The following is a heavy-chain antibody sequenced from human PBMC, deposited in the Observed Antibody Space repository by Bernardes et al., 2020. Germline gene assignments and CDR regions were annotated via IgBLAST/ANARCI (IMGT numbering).Heavy chain of an antibody. J-gene: IGHJ6*03. D-gene: IGHD4-17*01. CDR3: ARVINGDYVAYYYMDV. CDR1: GGTFSSHA. CDR2: IIPKFGTA. V-gene: IGHV1-69*13. Sequence: SVKVSCKASGGTFSSHAISWVRQAPGQGLEWMGRIIPKFGTADYAQKFQGRVTITADASTNTAYMELSSLRSEDTAVYYCARVINGDYVAYYYMDVWGKGTTVTVSS.